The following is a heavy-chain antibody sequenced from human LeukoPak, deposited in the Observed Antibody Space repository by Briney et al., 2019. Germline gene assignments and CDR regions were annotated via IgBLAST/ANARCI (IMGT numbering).Heavy chain of an antibody. D-gene: IGHD3-22*01. V-gene: IGHV4-31*03. CDR1: GGSISSGGYY. Sequence: PSETLSLTCTVSGGSISSGGYYWSWIRQHPGKGLEWIGYIYYSGSTYYNPSLKSRVTISVDTSKNQFSLKLSSVTAADTAVYYCAKSGYYYGVDYWGQGTLATVSS. J-gene: IGHJ4*02. CDR3: AKSGYYYGVDY. CDR2: IYYSGST.